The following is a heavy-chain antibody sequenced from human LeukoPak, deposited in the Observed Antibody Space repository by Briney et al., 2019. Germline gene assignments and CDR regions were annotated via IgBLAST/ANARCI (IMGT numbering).Heavy chain of an antibody. J-gene: IGHJ4*02. CDR1: GYTFAGYY. Sequence: GASVKVSCKASGYTFAGYYMHWVRQAPGQGLEWMGWINPNSGGTNYAQKFQGRVTMTRDTSISTAYMELSNLRSDDTAVYYCARDSNWNRDYWGQGTLVTVSS. CDR3: ARDSNWNRDY. V-gene: IGHV1-2*02. D-gene: IGHD1-20*01. CDR2: INPNSGGT.